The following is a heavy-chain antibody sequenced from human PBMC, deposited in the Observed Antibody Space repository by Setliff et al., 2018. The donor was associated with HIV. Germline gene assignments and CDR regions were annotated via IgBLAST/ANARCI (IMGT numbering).Heavy chain of an antibody. J-gene: IGHJ4*02. Sequence: ASVKVSCKASGYTFTSCFLHWVRQAPGQGLEYMGIINPSDGSADYVEKFQDRVTITRDTSTSTVYMEMSSLRYEDTAIYYCAKEYHTAATGTRVANYFDYWGQGTLVTVSS. V-gene: IGHV1-46*01. CDR3: AKEYHTAATGTRVANYFDY. CDR2: INPSDGSA. D-gene: IGHD6-13*01. CDR1: GYTFTSCF.